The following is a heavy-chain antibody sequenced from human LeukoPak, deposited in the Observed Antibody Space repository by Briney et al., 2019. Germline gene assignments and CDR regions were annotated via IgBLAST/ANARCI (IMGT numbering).Heavy chain of an antibody. CDR3: ARGNMYYDFWSGYRHYNWFDP. V-gene: IGHV1-8*01. J-gene: IGHJ5*02. Sequence: ASVKVSCKASGYTFTSYDINWVRQATGQGLEWMGWMNPNSGNTGYAQKFQGRVTMTWNTSISTAYMELSSLRSEDTAVYYCARGNMYYDFWSGYRHYNWFDPWGQGTLVTVSS. D-gene: IGHD3-3*01. CDR2: MNPNSGNT. CDR1: GYTFTSYD.